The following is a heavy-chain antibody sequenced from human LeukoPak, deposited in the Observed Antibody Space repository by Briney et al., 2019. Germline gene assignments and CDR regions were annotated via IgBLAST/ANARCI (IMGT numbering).Heavy chain of an antibody. CDR3: ARSFDTHAFDI. CDR2: IYTSGST. CDR1: GGSISSYY. V-gene: IGHV4-4*07. J-gene: IGHJ3*02. Sequence: SETLSLTCTVSGGSISSYYWSWIRQPAGKGLEWIGRIYTSGSTNYNPSLKSRVAMSIGTSRNHFSLKLTSVTAADTAIYYCARSFDTHAFDIWGQGTVVTVSS.